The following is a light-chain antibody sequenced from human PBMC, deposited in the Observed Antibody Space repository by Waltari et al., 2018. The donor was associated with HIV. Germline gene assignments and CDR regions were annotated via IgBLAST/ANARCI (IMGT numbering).Light chain of an antibody. CDR3: AAWDGRRGV. CDR1: SSNIGSNY. CDR2: RNN. Sequence: QSVLTQPPSASGTPGQRVTISCSGSSSNIGSNYVYWYQQLPGTAPKPLIYRNNPRPSGVPDRFSGSKSGTSASLAISGLRSEDEADYYCAAWDGRRGVFGTGTKVTVL. J-gene: IGLJ1*01. V-gene: IGLV1-47*01.